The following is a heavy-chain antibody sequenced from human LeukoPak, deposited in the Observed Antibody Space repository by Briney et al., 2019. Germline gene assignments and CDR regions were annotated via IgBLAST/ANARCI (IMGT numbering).Heavy chain of an antibody. D-gene: IGHD3-10*01. CDR2: ISVYNGNT. V-gene: IGHV1-18*01. J-gene: IGHJ6*03. CDR1: GYSFSNYD. CDR3: ARDPYIYYGSGTYYYYYMDV. Sequence: GASVKVSCKASGYSFSNYDFSWVRQAPGQGLEWMGRISVYNGNTNYGQKFQGRVTMTTDTFTNTAYMELRSLRSDDTAVYYCARDPYIYYGSGTYYYYYMDVWGKGTTVTVSS.